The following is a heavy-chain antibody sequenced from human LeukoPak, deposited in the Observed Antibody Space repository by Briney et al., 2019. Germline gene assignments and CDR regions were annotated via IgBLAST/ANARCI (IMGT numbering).Heavy chain of an antibody. CDR1: GFTFSSYA. CDR3: ARKLNYYGSGSYGYYFDY. D-gene: IGHD3-10*01. Sequence: GGSLRLSCAASGFTFSSYAMSWVRQAPGKGLEWVSAISGSGGSTYYADSVKGRFTISRDNSKNTLYLQMNSLRAEDTAVYYCARKLNYYGSGSYGYYFDYWGQGPLVTVSS. CDR2: ISGSGGST. J-gene: IGHJ4*02. V-gene: IGHV3-23*01.